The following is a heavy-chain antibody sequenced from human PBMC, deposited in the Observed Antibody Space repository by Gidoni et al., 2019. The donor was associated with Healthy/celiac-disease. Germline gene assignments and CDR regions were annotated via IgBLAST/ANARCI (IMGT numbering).Heavy chain of an antibody. J-gene: IGHJ5*02. CDR1: GGSFSGYY. CDR3: ARGPVGPRYSSGWYSRNWFDP. Sequence: QVQLQQWGAGLLKPSETLSLTCAVYGGSFSGYYWSWIRQPPGKGLEWIGEINHSGSTNYNPSLKSRVTISVDTSKNQFSLKLSSVTAADTAVYYCARGPVGPRYSSGWYSRNWFDPWGQGTLVTVSS. CDR2: INHSGST. D-gene: IGHD6-19*01. V-gene: IGHV4-34*01.